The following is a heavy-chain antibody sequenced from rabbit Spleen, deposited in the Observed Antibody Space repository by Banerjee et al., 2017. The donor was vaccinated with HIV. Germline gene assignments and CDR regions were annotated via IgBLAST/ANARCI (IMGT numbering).Heavy chain of an antibody. Sequence: QQHLEESGGGLVKPGASLTLTCTASGFDFNDYYYIYWVRQAPGKGLEWIGCIYTGGSGGIYYASWAQGRFTISKTSATTMTLQMTSLTATDTATYFCGRSSVAGYAGYAYGSNLWGQGTLVTVS. V-gene: IGHV1S45*01. CDR2: IYTGGSGGI. D-gene: IGHD6-1*01. CDR3: GRSSVAGYAGYAYGSNL. J-gene: IGHJ4*01. CDR1: GFDFNDYYY.